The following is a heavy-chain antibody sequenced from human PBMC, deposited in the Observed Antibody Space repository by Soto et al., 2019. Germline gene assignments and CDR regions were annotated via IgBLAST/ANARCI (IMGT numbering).Heavy chain of an antibody. Sequence: GASVKVSCKASGYTFTSYYMHWVRQAPGQGLEWVGIINPSGGSTSYAQKFQGRVTMTRDTSTSTVYMELSSLRSEDTAVYYCARRWQLVLGGGYYGMDVWGQGTTVTVSS. V-gene: IGHV1-46*01. CDR2: INPSGGST. CDR3: ARRWQLVLGGGYYGMDV. D-gene: IGHD6-6*01. J-gene: IGHJ6*02. CDR1: GYTFTSYY.